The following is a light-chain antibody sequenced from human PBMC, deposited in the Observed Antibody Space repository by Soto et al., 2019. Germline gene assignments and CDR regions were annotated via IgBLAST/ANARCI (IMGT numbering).Light chain of an antibody. Sequence: QSALAQPASVSGSPGQSITVSCTGTTSDVGGFDYVSWYQQHPGKAPKLMIFDVSNRPSGVSDRFSGSKSGNTASLTISGLQAEDEADYYCSSYTTTGTQVFGKGTKVTVL. CDR3: SSYTTTGTQV. V-gene: IGLV2-14*03. CDR2: DVS. J-gene: IGLJ1*01. CDR1: TSDVGGFDY.